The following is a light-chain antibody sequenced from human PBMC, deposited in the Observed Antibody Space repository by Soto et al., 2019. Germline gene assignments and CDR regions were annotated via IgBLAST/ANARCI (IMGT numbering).Light chain of an antibody. V-gene: IGKV3-20*01. J-gene: IGKJ4*01. CDR1: QSVTSSY. Sequence: TVLTQSPGTLSLSPGERATLSCRASQSVTSSYLAWYQQKPGQAPRLLIYGASTRATGIPDRFSGSGSGTDFTLSVSRLEPEDFAVYYCQQFGDSITFGGGTKVDIK. CDR3: QQFGDSIT. CDR2: GAS.